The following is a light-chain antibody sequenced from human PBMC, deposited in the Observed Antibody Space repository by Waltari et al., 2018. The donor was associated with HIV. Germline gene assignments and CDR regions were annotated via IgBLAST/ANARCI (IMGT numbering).Light chain of an antibody. CDR3: QQYNNRPPQYT. V-gene: IGKV3D-15*01. CDR2: GAS. J-gene: IGKJ2*01. Sequence: EIVMTQSPATLSVSPGERATLSCRASQSISSNLAWYQQKTGQAPRLLIHGASTRATGIPARFSGSGSGTEFTLTISSLQSEDFAVYYCQQYNNRPPQYTFGQGTKLEIK. CDR1: QSISSN.